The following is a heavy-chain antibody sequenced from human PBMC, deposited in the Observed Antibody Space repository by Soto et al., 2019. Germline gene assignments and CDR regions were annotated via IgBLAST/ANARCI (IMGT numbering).Heavy chain of an antibody. V-gene: IGHV1-8*01. J-gene: IGHJ6*03. CDR1: GYTFTSYD. CDR3: ARVRYCSSTSCYAELYYYYYMDV. D-gene: IGHD2-2*01. CDR2: MNPNSGNT. Sequence: QVPLVQSGAEVKKPGASVKVSCKASGYTFTSYDINWVRQATGQGLEWMGWMNPNSGNTGYAQKFQGRVTMTRNTSISTAYMELSSLRSEDTAVYYCARVRYCSSTSCYAELYYYYYMDVWGKGTTVTVSS.